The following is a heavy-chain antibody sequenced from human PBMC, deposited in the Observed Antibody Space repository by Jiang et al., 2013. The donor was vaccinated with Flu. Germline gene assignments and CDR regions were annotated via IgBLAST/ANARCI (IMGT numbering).Heavy chain of an antibody. CDR1: GGTFSSYA. CDR3: ARFXPPHNCSGGSCYYHYYGMDV. CDR2: IIPILGIA. D-gene: IGHD2-15*01. Sequence: SGAEVKKPGSSVKVSCKASGGTFSSYAISWVRQAPGQGLEWMGRIIPILGIANYAQKFQGRVTITADKSTSTAYMELSSLRSEDTAVYYCARFXPPHNCSGGSCYYHYYGMDVWGKGTTVTVSS. J-gene: IGHJ6*04. V-gene: IGHV1-69*04.